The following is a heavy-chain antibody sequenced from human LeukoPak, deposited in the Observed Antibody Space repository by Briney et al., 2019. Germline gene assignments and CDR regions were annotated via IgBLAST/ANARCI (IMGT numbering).Heavy chain of an antibody. J-gene: IGHJ3*02. CDR3: AKDLRLTPDAFDI. CDR2: ISWNSGSI. Sequence: PGGSLRLSCAASGFTFDDYAMHWVRQAPGKGLEWVSGISWNSGSIGYADSVKGRFTISRDNAKNSLYLQMNSLRAEDTALYYCAKDLRLTPDAFDIWGQGTMVTVSS. V-gene: IGHV3-9*01. CDR1: GFTFDDYA. D-gene: IGHD2-8*01.